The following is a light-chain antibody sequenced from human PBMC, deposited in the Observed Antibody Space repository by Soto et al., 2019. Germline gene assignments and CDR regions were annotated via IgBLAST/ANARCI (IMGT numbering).Light chain of an antibody. J-gene: IGKJ1*01. CDR1: QSVSSSY. CDR3: QLYGGSPKT. V-gene: IGKV3-20*01. CDR2: GAS. Sequence: EIVLMQSPGTLSLSPGERATLSCRASQSVSSSYLAWYQQKPGQAPRLLIYGASSRATGIPDRFSGSRSGTDFTLTISRLEPEDFAVYYCQLYGGSPKTFGQGTKVDIK.